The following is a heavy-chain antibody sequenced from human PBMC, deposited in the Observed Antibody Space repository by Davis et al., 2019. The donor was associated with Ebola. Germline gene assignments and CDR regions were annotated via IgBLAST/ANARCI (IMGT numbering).Heavy chain of an antibody. CDR3: ARGSGYYSELIDY. Sequence: SVKVSRKASGGTFSSYAISWVRQAPGQGLEWMGGIIPIFGTANYAQKFQGRVTITADKSTSTAYMELSSLRSEDTAVYYCARGSGYYSELIDYWGQGTLVTVSS. J-gene: IGHJ4*02. CDR2: IIPIFGTA. D-gene: IGHD3-22*01. V-gene: IGHV1-69*06. CDR1: GGTFSSYA.